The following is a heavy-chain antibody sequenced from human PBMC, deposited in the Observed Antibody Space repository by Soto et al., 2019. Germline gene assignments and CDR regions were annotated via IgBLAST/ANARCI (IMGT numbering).Heavy chain of an antibody. CDR1: GFTFTSSA. D-gene: IGHD3-22*01. Sequence: SVKVSCKASGFTFTSSAMQWVRQARGQRLEWIGWIVVGSGNTNYAQKFQERVTITRDMSTSTAYMELSSLRSEDTAVYYCAAGRDSSGYYYVPWFDPWGQGTLVTVSS. CDR2: IVVGSGNT. V-gene: IGHV1-58*02. J-gene: IGHJ5*02. CDR3: AAGRDSSGYYYVPWFDP.